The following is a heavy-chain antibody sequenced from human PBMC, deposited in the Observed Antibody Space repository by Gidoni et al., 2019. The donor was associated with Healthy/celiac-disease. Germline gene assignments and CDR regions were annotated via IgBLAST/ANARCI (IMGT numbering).Heavy chain of an antibody. V-gene: IGHV3-21*01. Sequence: EVQLVESVGGLVKPGGSLRLSCAASGFTFSSYSMNWVRQAPGKGLEWVSSISSSSSYIYYADSVKGRFTIYRDNAKKSLYLQRNSLRAEDTAVYYCAREEGWLRGWGQGTLVTVSS. D-gene: IGHD5-12*01. CDR2: ISSSSSYI. J-gene: IGHJ4*02. CDR1: GFTFSSYS. CDR3: AREEGWLRG.